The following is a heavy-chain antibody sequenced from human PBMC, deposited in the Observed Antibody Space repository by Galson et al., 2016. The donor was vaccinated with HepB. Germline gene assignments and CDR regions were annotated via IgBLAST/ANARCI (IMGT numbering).Heavy chain of an antibody. CDR2: IYETGTA. CDR3: ARGTGTGGYFDY. J-gene: IGHJ4*02. Sequence: ETLSLTCDVSGGSISSNYWWGWVRQSPEKGFEWIGEIYETGTANYNPPFTRRATISVDKSKNQISLGLDSVTAADTAVYYCARGTGTGGYFDYWGQGTLVTVSS. D-gene: IGHD3/OR15-3a*01. V-gene: IGHV4-4*02. CDR1: GGSISSNYW.